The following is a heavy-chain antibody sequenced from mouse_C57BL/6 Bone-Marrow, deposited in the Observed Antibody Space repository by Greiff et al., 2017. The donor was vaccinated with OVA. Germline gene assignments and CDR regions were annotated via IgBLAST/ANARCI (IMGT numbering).Heavy chain of an antibody. Sequence: VQLQQSGAELVRPGASVKLSYTASGFNIKDDYMHWVKQRPEQGLEWIGWIDPENGDTEYASKFQGKATITADTSSNTAYLQLSSLTSEDTAVYYCTTYDGYTWFAYWGQGTLVTVSA. J-gene: IGHJ3*01. V-gene: IGHV14-4*01. D-gene: IGHD2-3*01. CDR2: IDPENGDT. CDR3: TTYDGYTWFAY. CDR1: GFNIKDDY.